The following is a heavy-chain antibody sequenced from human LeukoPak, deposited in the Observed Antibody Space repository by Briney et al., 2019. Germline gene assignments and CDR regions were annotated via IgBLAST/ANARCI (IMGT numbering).Heavy chain of an antibody. CDR3: AMDLEEVVPAAIYSLDY. CDR2: IKQDGSEK. CDR1: GFTFSYYW. J-gene: IGHJ4*02. V-gene: IGHV3-7*03. D-gene: IGHD2-2*02. Sequence: GGSLRLSCAASGFTFSYYWMSWVRQAPGKGLEWVANIKQDGSEKYYVDSVKGRFTISRDNAKSSLYLQMNSLRAEDTAIYYCAMDLEEVVPAAIYSLDYWGQGTLVTVSS.